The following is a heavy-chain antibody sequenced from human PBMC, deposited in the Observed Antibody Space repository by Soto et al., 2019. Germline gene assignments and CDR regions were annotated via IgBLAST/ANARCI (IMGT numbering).Heavy chain of an antibody. CDR1: GFTVSSSF. CDR2: IYSGGST. D-gene: IGHD3-22*01. Sequence: VQLVESGGGLIQPGGSLRLSCAASGFTVSSSFLSWVRQAPGKGLEWVSVIYSGGSTYYADSVRGRFTTSRDSSKNTLYLQMNSLRAEDTAVYYCARDSSGYSTFDYWGQGTLVTVSS. CDR3: ARDSSGYSTFDY. V-gene: IGHV3-53*01. J-gene: IGHJ4*02.